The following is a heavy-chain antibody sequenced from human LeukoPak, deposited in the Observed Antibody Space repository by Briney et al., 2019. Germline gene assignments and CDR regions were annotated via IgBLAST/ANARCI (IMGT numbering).Heavy chain of an antibody. Sequence: PETLSLTCAVYGGSFSNYYWSWIRQPPGKGLEWIGEINDSGRINYNPSLMSRVTVSVDTSKNQFSLRLISVTATDTAVYYCARRWNYGRNYYIDVWGNGATVSVSS. V-gene: IGHV4-34*01. CDR1: GGSFSNYY. D-gene: IGHD1-7*01. CDR2: INDSGRI. CDR3: ARRWNYGRNYYIDV. J-gene: IGHJ6*03.